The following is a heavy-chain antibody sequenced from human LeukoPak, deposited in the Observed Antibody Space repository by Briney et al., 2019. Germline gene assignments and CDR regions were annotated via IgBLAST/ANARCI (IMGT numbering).Heavy chain of an antibody. V-gene: IGHV1-58*01. CDR3: VADHPNYGY. D-gene: IGHD5-24*01. Sequence: ASVKVSCKASGFTLRSAVQWVRQTRGQRLGWIGWIVVGSGHTSYAQKFQGKVTITTDMSTNTAYMEMSSLRSEDTAVYYCVADHPNYGYWGQGTLVTVSS. J-gene: IGHJ4*02. CDR1: GFTLRSA. CDR2: IVVGSGHT.